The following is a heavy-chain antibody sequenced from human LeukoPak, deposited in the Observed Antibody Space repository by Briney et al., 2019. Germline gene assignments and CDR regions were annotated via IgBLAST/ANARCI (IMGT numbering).Heavy chain of an antibody. D-gene: IGHD3-22*01. CDR1: GYTFTGYY. J-gene: IGHJ4*02. Sequence: ASVKVSCKASGYTFTGYYMHWVRQAPGQGLEWMGWINPNSGGTNYAQKFQGRVTMTRDTSISTAYMELSRLRSDDTAVYYCAIPPYYYDSSGYADFDYWGQGTLVTVSS. CDR2: INPNSGGT. V-gene: IGHV1-2*02. CDR3: AIPPYYYDSSGYADFDY.